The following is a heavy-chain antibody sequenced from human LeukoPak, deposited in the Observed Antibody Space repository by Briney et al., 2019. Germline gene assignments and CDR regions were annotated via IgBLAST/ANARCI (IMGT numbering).Heavy chain of an antibody. Sequence: GGSLRLTCAASGFTFSSYVMSWVRQAPGKGLEWVSGLNSDGSTTGYADSVRGRFTISRDNAKSTLYLQMNSLRAEDTAVYYCARGGYGAHMGWGQGTLVTVSS. D-gene: IGHD4-17*01. CDR1: GFTFSSYV. CDR3: ARGGYGAHMG. CDR2: LNSDGSTT. V-gene: IGHV3-74*01. J-gene: IGHJ4*02.